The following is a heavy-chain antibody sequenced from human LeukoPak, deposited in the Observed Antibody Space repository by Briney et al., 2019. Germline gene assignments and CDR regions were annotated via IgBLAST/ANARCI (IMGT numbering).Heavy chain of an antibody. CDR2: INAGNGNT. CDR3: ARDLVRVTWFDP. Sequence: ASVKVSCKASGYTFTSYAIHWVRQAPGQRLEWMGWINAGNGNTKYSQKFQGRVTITRDTSASAAYMELSSLRSEDTAVYYCARDLVRVTWFDPWGQGTLVTVSS. D-gene: IGHD3-10*01. J-gene: IGHJ5*02. CDR1: GYTFTSYA. V-gene: IGHV1-3*01.